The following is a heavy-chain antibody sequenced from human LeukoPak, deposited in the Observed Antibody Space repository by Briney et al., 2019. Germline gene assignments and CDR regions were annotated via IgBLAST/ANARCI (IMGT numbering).Heavy chain of an antibody. CDR3: ARASRVTAPHNWFDA. CDR1: GGSIISYY. J-gene: IGHJ5*02. Sequence: PSETLSLTCTVSGGSIISYYWSWIRQPAGKGLEWIGRIYTSGSTNYNPSLKSRVTMSVDTSKNQFSLKLSSVTAADTAVYYCARASRVTAPHNWFDAWGQGTLVTVSS. D-gene: IGHD2-21*02. V-gene: IGHV4-4*07. CDR2: IYTSGST.